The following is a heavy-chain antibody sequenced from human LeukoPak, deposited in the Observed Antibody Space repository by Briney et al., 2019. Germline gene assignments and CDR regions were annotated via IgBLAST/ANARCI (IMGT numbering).Heavy chain of an antibody. V-gene: IGHV4-39*07. CDR1: GGSISSSSYY. J-gene: IGHJ4*02. Sequence: SETLSLTCTVSGGSISSSSYYWGWIPQPPGEGLGWLGSIYYSGSTYYNPSLKCRVTISVDTSKNQFSLKLGSVTAADTAVYYCAREADFWSGYYQFDYWGQGTLVTVSS. CDR3: AREADFWSGYYQFDY. CDR2: IYYSGST. D-gene: IGHD3-3*01.